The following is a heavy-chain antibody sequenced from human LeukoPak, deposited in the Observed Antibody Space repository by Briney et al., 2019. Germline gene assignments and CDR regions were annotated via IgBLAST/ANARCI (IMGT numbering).Heavy chain of an antibody. V-gene: IGHV3-73*01. CDR3: TREHNNITIFGVPYNWFDP. CDR2: IRSKANSYAT. D-gene: IGHD3-3*01. CDR1: GFTFSGSA. Sequence: PGGSLRLSCAASGFTFSGSAMHWVRQASGKGLEWVGRIRSKANSYATAYAASVKGRFTISRDDSKSTAYLQMNSLKTEDTAVYYCTREHNNITIFGVPYNWFDPWGQGTLVTVSS. J-gene: IGHJ5*02.